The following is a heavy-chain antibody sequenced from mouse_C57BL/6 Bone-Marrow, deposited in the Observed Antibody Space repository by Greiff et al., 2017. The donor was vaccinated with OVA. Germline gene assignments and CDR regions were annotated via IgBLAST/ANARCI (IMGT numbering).Heavy chain of an antibody. CDR3: ASDYYVNLYAMYY. CDR2: IHPNSGST. CDR1: GYTFTSYW. D-gene: IGHD1-1*01. J-gene: IGHJ4*01. V-gene: IGHV1-64*01. Sequence: QVQLQQSGAELVKPGASVKLSCKASGYTFTSYWMHWVKQRPGQGLEWIGMIHPNSGSTNYNEKFKSKAKMTVAKSSSTAYMQLSILTSEDSAVYYCASDYYVNLYAMYYWGQGTSVTVSS.